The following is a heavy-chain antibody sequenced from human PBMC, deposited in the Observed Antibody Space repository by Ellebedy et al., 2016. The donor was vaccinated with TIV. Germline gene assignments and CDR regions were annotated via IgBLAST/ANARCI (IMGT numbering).Heavy chain of an antibody. CDR3: AILGISVEYTNDGGFDY. CDR2: LYSGGDK. Sequence: GESLKISCAASGFRVSSNHMTWVRQAPGKGLEWVSVLYSGGDKLYADSVKGRFTISRDNSKNTLSLQMNSLRAEDTAVYYCAILGISVEYTNDGGFDYWGQGTLVTVSS. J-gene: IGHJ4*02. D-gene: IGHD3-16*01. CDR1: GFRVSSNH. V-gene: IGHV3-53*01.